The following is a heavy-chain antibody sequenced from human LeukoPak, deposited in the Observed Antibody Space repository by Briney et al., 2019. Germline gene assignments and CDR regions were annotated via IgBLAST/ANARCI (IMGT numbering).Heavy chain of an antibody. CDR2: ISNSGGST. J-gene: IGHJ4*02. Sequence: GGSLRLSCAASRFTFSSYAMSWVRQAPGKGLEWVSGISNSGGSTYYANSVKSRFTISRDNSKNTLYLQMNSLRAEDTAVYHCARGKGITVSSFDYWGQGTLVTVSS. V-gene: IGHV3-23*01. D-gene: IGHD6-19*01. CDR1: RFTFSSYA. CDR3: ARGKGITVSSFDY.